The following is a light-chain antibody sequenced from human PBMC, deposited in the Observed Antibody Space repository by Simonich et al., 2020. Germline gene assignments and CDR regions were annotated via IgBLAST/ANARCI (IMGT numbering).Light chain of an antibody. CDR2: EGS. V-gene: IGLV2-14*02. J-gene: IGLJ2*01. Sequence: QSVLTQPASVSGSPGQSITTSCTGTSSDVGRYNLVSWYQQHPGKAPKLMIYEGSKRPSGVSNRFSGSKSGNTASLTISGLQAEDEADYYCSSYTSSSTLVFGGGTKLTVL. CDR3: SSYTSSSTLV. CDR1: SSDVGRYNL.